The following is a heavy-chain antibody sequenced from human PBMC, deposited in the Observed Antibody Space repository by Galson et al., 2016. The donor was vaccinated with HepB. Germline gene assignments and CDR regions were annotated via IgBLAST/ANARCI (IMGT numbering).Heavy chain of an antibody. CDR3: ASGRGYAPDWFDP. J-gene: IGHJ5*02. Sequence: SETLSLTCTVSGASISSSNYYWGWIRQPPGKGLEWIGSIYYSGTTHYNPSLRSRVTISVDTSKHQFSLQLNSVTASDAAVYYCASGRGYAPDWFDPWGQGTLVTVSS. CDR2: IYYSGTT. D-gene: IGHD5-12*01. CDR1: GASISSSNYY. V-gene: IGHV4-39*07.